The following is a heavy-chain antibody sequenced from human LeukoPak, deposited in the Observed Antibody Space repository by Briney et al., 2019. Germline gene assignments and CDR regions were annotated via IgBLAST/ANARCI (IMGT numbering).Heavy chain of an antibody. CDR2: IYYSGST. CDR1: GGSISSGDYY. D-gene: IGHD4-23*01. CDR3: ARVKSYYFDY. Sequence: SETLSLTCTVSGGSISSGDYYWSWIRQPPGKGLEWIGYIYYSGSTYYNPSLKSRVTISVDTSKNQFSLKLSSVTAAGTAVYYCARVKSYYFDYWGQGTLVTVSS. J-gene: IGHJ4*02. V-gene: IGHV4-30-4*08.